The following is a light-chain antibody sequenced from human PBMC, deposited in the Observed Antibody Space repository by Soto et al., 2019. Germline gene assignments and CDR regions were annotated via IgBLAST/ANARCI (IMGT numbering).Light chain of an antibody. V-gene: IGLV1-47*01. CDR1: HSNIGSNY. CDR2: RNN. CDR3: GAWDDSLSGHYV. Sequence: QSVLTQPPSASGTPGQRLTISCSGSHSNIGSNYVYWYQLLPGTAPKLLIYRNNQRPSGVPNRFSGSKSGTSASLAISGLRSDDEAEYYCGAWDDSLSGHYVFGTATKVTVL. J-gene: IGLJ1*01.